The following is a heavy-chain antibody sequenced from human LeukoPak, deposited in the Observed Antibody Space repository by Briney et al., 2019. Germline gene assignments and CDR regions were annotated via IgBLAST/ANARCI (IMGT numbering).Heavy chain of an antibody. V-gene: IGHV4-39*07. D-gene: IGHD3-10*01. J-gene: IGHJ5*02. CDR2: IYYSGST. CDR1: GGSISSSSYY. Sequence: SETLSLTCTASGGSISSSSYYWGWIRQPPGKGLEWIGSIYYSGSTYYNPSLKSRVTISVDTSKNQFSLKLSSVTAADTAVYYCARSWFGLNWFDPWGQGTLVTVSS. CDR3: ARSWFGLNWFDP.